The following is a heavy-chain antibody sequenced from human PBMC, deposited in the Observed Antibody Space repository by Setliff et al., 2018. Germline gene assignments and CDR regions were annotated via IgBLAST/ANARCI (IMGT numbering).Heavy chain of an antibody. CDR1: GFTFSSYW. CDR2: IFHDGRDI. D-gene: IGHD5-12*01. Sequence: GGSLRLSCAVSGFTFSSYWMHWVRQAPGKGLEWVAIIFHDGRDIYYGDSVQGRFAISRDNSKNTVYLQMNSLRAEDTALYFCAKQKNTGYGQPVDSWGQGVQVTVSS. J-gene: IGHJ4*02. CDR3: AKQKNTGYGQPVDS. V-gene: IGHV3-30*18.